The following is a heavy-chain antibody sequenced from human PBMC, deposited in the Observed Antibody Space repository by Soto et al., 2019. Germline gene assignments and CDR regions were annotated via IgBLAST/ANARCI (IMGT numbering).Heavy chain of an antibody. CDR3: ARDLSGFDI. CDR1: GFTFSSYA. V-gene: IGHV3-30-3*01. D-gene: IGHD3-16*02. Sequence: QVQLVESGGGVVQPGRSLRLSCAASGFTFSSYAMHWVRQAPGKGLEWVAVISYDGSNKYYADSVKGRFTISRDNSKNTLYLQMNSLRAEDTAVYYCARDLSGFDIWGQGTMVTVSS. J-gene: IGHJ3*02. CDR2: ISYDGSNK.